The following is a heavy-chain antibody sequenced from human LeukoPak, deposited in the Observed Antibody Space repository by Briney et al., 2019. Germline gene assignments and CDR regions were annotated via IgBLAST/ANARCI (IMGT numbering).Heavy chain of an antibody. CDR3: ARSYYYDSSGYYYDFDY. CDR1: GYTFTGYY. D-gene: IGHD3-22*01. V-gene: IGHV1-2*06. CDR2: INPNSSGT. Sequence: ASVKVSCKASGYTFTGYYMHWVRQAPGQGLEWMGRINPNSSGTNYAQKFQGGVTMTRDTSISTAYMELSRLRSDDTAVYYCARSYYYDSSGYYYDFDYWGQGTLVTVSS. J-gene: IGHJ4*02.